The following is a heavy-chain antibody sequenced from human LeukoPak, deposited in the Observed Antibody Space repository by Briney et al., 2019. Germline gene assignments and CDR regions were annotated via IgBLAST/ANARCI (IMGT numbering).Heavy chain of an antibody. CDR3: ARSYCGADCYPFDY. CDR2: ISGSGSTI. J-gene: IGHJ4*02. Sequence: GGSLRLSCAASGFTFSTYEMNWVRQAPGKGLEWVSYISGSGSTIYYADSVKGRFTISRDNAKNSLYLQMNSLRAEDTALYYCARSYCGADCYPFDYWGQGTPVTVSS. D-gene: IGHD2-21*02. V-gene: IGHV3-48*03. CDR1: GFTFSTYE.